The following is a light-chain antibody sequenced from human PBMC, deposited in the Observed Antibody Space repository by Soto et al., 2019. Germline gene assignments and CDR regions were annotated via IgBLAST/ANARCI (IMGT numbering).Light chain of an antibody. CDR2: FAS. V-gene: IGKV3-15*01. CDR1: QSVSNN. CDR3: QQYNKWPLT. J-gene: IGKJ4*01. Sequence: EIVMTQSRATLSVSPGEKATLSWRASQSVSNNLAWYQQKPGQAPRLLIYFASTRATGIPARFSGSGSGTEFTLTISSLQSEDFAVYYCQQYNKWPLTFGGGTKVETK.